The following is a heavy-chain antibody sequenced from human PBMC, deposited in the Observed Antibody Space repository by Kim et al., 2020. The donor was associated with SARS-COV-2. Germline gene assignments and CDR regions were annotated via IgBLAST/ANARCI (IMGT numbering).Heavy chain of an antibody. CDR2: IIPIFGTA. D-gene: IGHD2-2*01. J-gene: IGHJ5*02. CDR3: AIALNVVVPAAMSAWVYWFDP. CDR1: GGTFSSYA. V-gene: IGHV1-69*13. Sequence: SVKVSCKASGGTFSSYAISWVRQAPGQGLEWMGGIIPIFGTANYAQKFQGRVTITADESTSTAYMELSSLRSEDTAVYYCAIALNVVVPAAMSAWVYWFDPWGQGTLVTVSS.